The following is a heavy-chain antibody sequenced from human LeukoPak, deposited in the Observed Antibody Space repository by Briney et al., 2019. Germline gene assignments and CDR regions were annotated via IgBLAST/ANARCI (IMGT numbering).Heavy chain of an antibody. J-gene: IGHJ3*02. V-gene: IGHV4-34*01. CDR3: ARIPDIVGATSNAFDI. CDR1: GGSFSGYY. Sequence: PSETLSLTCAVYGGSFSGYYWSWIRQPPGKGLEWIGEINHSGSTNYNPSLKSRVAISVDTSKNQFSLKLSSVTAADTAVYYCARIPDIVGATSNAFDIWGQGTMVTVSS. D-gene: IGHD1-26*01. CDR2: INHSGST.